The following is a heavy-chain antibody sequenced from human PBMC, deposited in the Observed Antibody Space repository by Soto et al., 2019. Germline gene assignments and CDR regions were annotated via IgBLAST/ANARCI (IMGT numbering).Heavy chain of an antibody. V-gene: IGHV3-23*01. Sequence: GGSLRLSCAASRFTFSSYAMTWVRQAPGKGLEWVSSISGSGASTYYADSVKGRFTISRDNSRNTVYLQMSSLRAEDTAVYYCAKGGGYDVTGYYYGMDVWGQGTTVTVSS. CDR2: ISGSGAST. CDR1: RFTFSSYA. CDR3: AKGGGYDVTGYYYGMDV. D-gene: IGHD5-12*01. J-gene: IGHJ6*02.